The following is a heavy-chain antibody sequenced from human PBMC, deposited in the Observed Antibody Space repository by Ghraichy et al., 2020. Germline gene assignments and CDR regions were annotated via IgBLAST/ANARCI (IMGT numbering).Heavy chain of an antibody. CDR3: ARVVVVAATPSLDV. Sequence: SETLSLTCTVSGGSISSYYWSWIRQPPGKGLEWIGYIYYSGSTNYNPSLKSRVTISVDTSKNQFSLKLSSVTAADTAVYYCARVVVVAATPSLDVWGKGTTVTVSS. D-gene: IGHD2-15*01. CDR2: IYYSGST. V-gene: IGHV4-59*01. J-gene: IGHJ6*04. CDR1: GGSISSYY.